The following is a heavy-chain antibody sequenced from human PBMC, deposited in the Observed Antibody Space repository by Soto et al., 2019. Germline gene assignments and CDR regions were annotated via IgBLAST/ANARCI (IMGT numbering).Heavy chain of an antibody. J-gene: IGHJ4*02. CDR3: ARGGILWFGELLSNPFDY. CDR2: MNPNSGNT. V-gene: IGHV1-8*01. D-gene: IGHD3-10*01. CDR1: GYTFTSYD. Sequence: QVQLVQSGAEVKKPGASVKVSCKASGYTFTSYDINWVRQATGQGLEWMGWMNPNSGNTGYAQKFQRRVTMTRKTSLTTAYMGLSSLRSEDTAVYYCARGGILWFGELLSNPFDYWGQGTLVTVSS.